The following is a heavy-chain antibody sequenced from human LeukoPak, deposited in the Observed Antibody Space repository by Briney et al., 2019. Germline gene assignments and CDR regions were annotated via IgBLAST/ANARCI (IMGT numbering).Heavy chain of an antibody. CDR1: GFTFSRYG. CDR2: ITSNSTYI. V-gene: IGHV3-21*01. CDR3: ARCDLLEIYDSSGHFFDY. Sequence: PGGTLRLSCAASGFTFSRYGMSWVRQAPGKGLEWVSSITSNSTYIYYSDSVKGRFTISRDNAKNSLYLQMNSLRAEDTAVYYCARCDLLEIYDSSGHFFDYWGQGTLVTVSS. J-gene: IGHJ4*02. D-gene: IGHD3-22*01.